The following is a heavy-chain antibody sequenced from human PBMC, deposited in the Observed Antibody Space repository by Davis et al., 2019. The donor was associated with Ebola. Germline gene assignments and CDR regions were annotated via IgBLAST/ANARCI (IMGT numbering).Heavy chain of an antibody. J-gene: IGHJ2*01. Sequence: SVKVSCKASGHTFTGYYMHWVRQAPGQGLEWMGGIIPMFGEAKFAPDFQGRVTITADESTNTVYMELSSLRSDDTAIYYCTRGGSGGSFYWYFDLWGRGTLVTVSS. CDR1: GHTFTGYY. D-gene: IGHD1-26*01. V-gene: IGHV1-69*13. CDR2: IIPMFGEA. CDR3: TRGGSGGSFYWYFDL.